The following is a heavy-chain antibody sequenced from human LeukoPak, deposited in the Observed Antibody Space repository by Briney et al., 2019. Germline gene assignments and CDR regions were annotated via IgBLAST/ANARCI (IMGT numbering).Heavy chain of an antibody. Sequence: SETLPLTCAVYGGSFSGYYWSWIRQPPGKGLEWIGEINHSGSTNYNPSLKSRVTISVDTSKNQFSLKLSSVTAADTAVYYCARGLYVPAAITVFDYWGQGTLVTVSS. J-gene: IGHJ4*02. V-gene: IGHV4-34*01. CDR3: ARGLYVPAAITVFDY. D-gene: IGHD2-2*02. CDR2: INHSGST. CDR1: GGSFSGYY.